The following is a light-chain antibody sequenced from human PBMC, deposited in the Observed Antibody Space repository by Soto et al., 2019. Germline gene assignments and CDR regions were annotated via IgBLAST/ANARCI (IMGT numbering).Light chain of an antibody. CDR1: QSVSSN. CDR2: GAS. V-gene: IGKV3-15*01. CDR3: QHYNNWPPWT. J-gene: IGKJ1*01. Sequence: IVMTQSPATLSVSPGERATLSCRASQSVSSNLAWYQQKPGQAPRLLIYGASTRATGIPARFSGSGSGTEFPLTISSLQSEDFAVYYCQHYNNWPPWTFGQGTKVDIK.